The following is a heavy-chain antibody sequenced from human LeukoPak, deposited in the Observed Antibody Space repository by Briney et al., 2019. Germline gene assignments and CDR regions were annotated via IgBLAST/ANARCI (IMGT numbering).Heavy chain of an antibody. CDR1: GFIFSSYS. J-gene: IGHJ4*02. CDR2: ISSSSSYI. D-gene: IGHD4-23*01. CDR3: ARDYGGSSPFDY. Sequence: GGSLRLSCAASGFIFSSYSINWVRQAPGKGLEWVSSISSSSSYIFYADSVKGRFTISRDNAKNSLYLQMNSLRAEDTAVYYCARDYGGSSPFDYWGQGTLVTVSS. V-gene: IGHV3-21*01.